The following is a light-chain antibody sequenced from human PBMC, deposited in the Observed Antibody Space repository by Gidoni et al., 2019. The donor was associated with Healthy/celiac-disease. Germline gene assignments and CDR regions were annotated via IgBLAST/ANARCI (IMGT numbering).Light chain of an antibody. Sequence: IVLTQSPGNLSLSPGERATLSCRASQSVSSSYLAWYQQKPGQAPRLLIYGASSRATCIPDRFSGSCSGTDFTLTISRLEPEDFAVYYCQQYGSSPPGGTFGQGTKVEIK. CDR1: QSVSSSY. CDR2: GAS. V-gene: IGKV3-20*01. J-gene: IGKJ1*01. CDR3: QQYGSSPPGGT.